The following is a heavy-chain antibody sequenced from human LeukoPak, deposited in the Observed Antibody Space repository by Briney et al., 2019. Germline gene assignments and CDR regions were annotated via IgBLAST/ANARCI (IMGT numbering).Heavy chain of an antibody. CDR1: GFTLSTYA. Sequence: GGSLRLSCAASGFTLSTYAMHWVRQAPGKGLEWVAVISYDGSNKYYADSVKGRFTISRDNSKNTLYLQMNSLRDDDTAVYYCARHASLSSTAVTGGSYFDYWGQGTLVTVSS. V-gene: IGHV3-30*04. J-gene: IGHJ4*02. CDR3: ARHASLSSTAVTGGSYFDY. CDR2: ISYDGSNK. D-gene: IGHD6-19*01.